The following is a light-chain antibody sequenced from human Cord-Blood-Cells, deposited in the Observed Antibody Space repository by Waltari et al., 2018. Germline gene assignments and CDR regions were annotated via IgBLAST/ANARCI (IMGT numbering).Light chain of an antibody. Sequence: QSARTKPASVSGSPGQSTTIPCTETRGDVGGFNYVSWYQQHPGKAPKLMIYDVSNRPSGVSNRFSGSKSGNTASLTISGLQAEDEADYYCSSYTSSSTWVFGGGTKLTVL. V-gene: IGLV2-14*03. J-gene: IGLJ3*02. CDR1: RGDVGGFNY. CDR2: DVS. CDR3: SSYTSSSTWV.